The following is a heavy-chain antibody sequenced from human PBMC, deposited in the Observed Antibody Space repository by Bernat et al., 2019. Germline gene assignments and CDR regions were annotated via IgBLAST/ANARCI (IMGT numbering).Heavy chain of an antibody. V-gene: IGHV3-48*03. Sequence: EVQLVESGGGLVQPGGSLRLSCAASGFTFSSYEMNWVRQAPGKGLEWVSYISSSGSTMYRADSVKGRFTISRDNAKNSLYLQMNSLRAEDTAVYYCARGITYYYGSESTYRGQATLVTVSS. CDR2: ISSSGSTM. D-gene: IGHD3-10*01. J-gene: IGHJ4*02. CDR3: ARGITYYYGSESTY. CDR1: GFTFSSYE.